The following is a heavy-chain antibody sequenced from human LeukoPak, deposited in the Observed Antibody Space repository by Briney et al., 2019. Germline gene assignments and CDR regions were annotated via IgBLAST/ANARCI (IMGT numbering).Heavy chain of an antibody. CDR2: ILYDGSNK. D-gene: IGHD5-24*01. CDR3: ARVPTIYSSIDY. J-gene: IGHJ4*02. V-gene: IGHV3-30*03. CDR1: GFTFSSYG. Sequence: GRSLRLSCAASGFTFSSYGMHWVRQAPGKGLEWVAVILYDGSNKYYADSVKGRFTISRDNSKNTLYLQMNSLRTEDTAVYYCARVPTIYSSIDYWGQGTLVTVSS.